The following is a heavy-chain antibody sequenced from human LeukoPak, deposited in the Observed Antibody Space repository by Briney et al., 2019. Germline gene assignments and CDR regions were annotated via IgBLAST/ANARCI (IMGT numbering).Heavy chain of an antibody. D-gene: IGHD2-15*01. V-gene: IGHV1-69*05. CDR3: ARVLRRGPFDY. Sequence: ASVKVSCKASGGTFSSYAISWVRQAPGQGLEWMGGIIPIFCTANYAQKFQGRVTMTRNTSISTAYMELSSLRSEDTAVYYCARVLRRGPFDYWGQGTLVTVSS. CDR2: IIPIFCTA. J-gene: IGHJ4*02. CDR1: GGTFSSYA.